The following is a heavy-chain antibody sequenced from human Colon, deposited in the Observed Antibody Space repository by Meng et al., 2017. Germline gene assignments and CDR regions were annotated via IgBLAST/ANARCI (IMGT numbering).Heavy chain of an antibody. Sequence: QVQFVQSGAEVKKPGASVKVSCKASGYTFTSHALHWLRQAPGQRPEWMGWINIGNGNTKYSQNFQGRVTFTRDTSASTAYMELNSLRSEDTAVYYCARDKGDWVLGDYWGQGTLVTVSS. CDR2: INIGNGNT. CDR3: ARDKGDWVLGDY. J-gene: IGHJ4*02. V-gene: IGHV1-3*04. D-gene: IGHD2-21*01. CDR1: GYTFTSHA.